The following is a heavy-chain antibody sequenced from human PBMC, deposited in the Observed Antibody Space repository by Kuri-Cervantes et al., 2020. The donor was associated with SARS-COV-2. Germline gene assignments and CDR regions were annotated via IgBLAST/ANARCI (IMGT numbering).Heavy chain of an antibody. CDR3: ATPARPGAFDAFDI. Sequence: GSLRLSCTVSGGSISSSSYYWGWIRRPPGKGLEWIGSIYYSGSTYYNPSLKSRVTISVDTSKNQFSLKLSSVTAADTAVYYCATPARPGAFDAFDIWGQGAMVTVSS. CDR2: IYYSGST. V-gene: IGHV4-39*01. D-gene: IGHD6-6*01. J-gene: IGHJ3*02. CDR1: GGSISSSSYY.